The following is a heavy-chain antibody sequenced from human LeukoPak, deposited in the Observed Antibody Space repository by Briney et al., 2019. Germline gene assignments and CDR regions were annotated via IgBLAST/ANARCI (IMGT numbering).Heavy chain of an antibody. Sequence: PGGSLRLSCAVSGFTFDEYAMHWVRQAPGKGLEWVSGISWNSGLIDYADSVKGRFTISRDNAKNSLYLQMNSLKAEDTAFYYCAKVGIFGLFTFYFDYWGQGTLVTVSS. CDR2: ISWNSGLI. CDR1: GFTFDEYA. V-gene: IGHV3-9*01. J-gene: IGHJ4*02. CDR3: AKVGIFGLFTFYFDY. D-gene: IGHD3/OR15-3a*01.